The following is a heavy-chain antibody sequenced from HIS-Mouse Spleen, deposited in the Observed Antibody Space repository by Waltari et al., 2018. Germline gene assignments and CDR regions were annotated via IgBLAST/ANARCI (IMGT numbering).Heavy chain of an antibody. CDR2: ITPKSGGT. D-gene: IGHD6-13*01. CDR1: GYTFTGYY. Sequence: QVQLVQSGAEVKKPGASVKVSCKASGYTFTGYYMHWVRQSPGTGLEWMGWITPKSGGTNDDQKLQGRVTMTRDTSISTAYMELSRLRSDDTAVYYCARDYGIAAAGKDRNWFDPWGHGTLVTVSS. J-gene: IGHJ5*02. CDR3: ARDYGIAAAGKDRNWFDP. V-gene: IGHV1-2*02.